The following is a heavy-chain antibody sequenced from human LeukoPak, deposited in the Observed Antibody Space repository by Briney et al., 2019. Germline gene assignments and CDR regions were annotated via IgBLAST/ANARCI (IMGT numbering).Heavy chain of an antibody. J-gene: IGHJ3*02. V-gene: IGHV4-59*01. Sequence: SETLSLTCTVSGGSIRNYYWSWIRQPPGKGLEWIGYIYYGGSTNYNPSLKSRVTISVDTSKNQFSLKLSSVTAADTAVYYCARLNYGDYSGAFDIWGQGTIITVSS. D-gene: IGHD4-17*01. CDR1: GGSIRNYY. CDR3: ARLNYGDYSGAFDI. CDR2: IYYGGST.